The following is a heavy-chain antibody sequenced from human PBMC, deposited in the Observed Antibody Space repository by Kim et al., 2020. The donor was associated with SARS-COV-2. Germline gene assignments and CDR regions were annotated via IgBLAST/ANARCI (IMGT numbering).Heavy chain of an antibody. J-gene: IGHJ2*01. D-gene: IGHD2-21*02. Sequence: GRFTISRDNSKNTLYLQMNSLRAEDTAVYYCAKDWREHIVVVTERRYFDLWGRGTLVTVSS. V-gene: IGHV3-30*02. CDR3: AKDWREHIVVVTERRYFDL.